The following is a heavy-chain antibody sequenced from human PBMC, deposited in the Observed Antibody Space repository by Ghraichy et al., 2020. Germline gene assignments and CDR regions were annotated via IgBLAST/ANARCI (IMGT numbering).Heavy chain of an antibody. J-gene: IGHJ4*02. Sequence: ASVKVSCKASGYTFSSYDINWVRQATGQGLEWMGWMNPNTGDTGYAQKFQGRVTMTRNTSISTAYMELSSLRSEDTAVYYCARDAYYYDTSGYYYGLKSRGFDYWGQGTLVTVSS. CDR2: MNPNTGDT. D-gene: IGHD3-22*01. V-gene: IGHV1-8*01. CDR1: GYTFSSYD. CDR3: ARDAYYYDTSGYYYGLKSRGFDY.